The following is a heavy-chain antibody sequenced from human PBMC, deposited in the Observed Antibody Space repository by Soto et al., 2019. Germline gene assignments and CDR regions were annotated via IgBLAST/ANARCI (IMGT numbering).Heavy chain of an antibody. Sequence: ASVKVSCKASGYTFTSYDINWVRQATGQRLEWMGWMNPNSGNTGYAQKFQGRVTMTRNTSISTAYMELSSLRSEDTAVYYCVREGVAPYYYYGMDVWGQGTPVTVSS. CDR3: VREGVAPYYYYGMDV. V-gene: IGHV1-8*01. J-gene: IGHJ6*02. CDR2: MNPNSGNT. CDR1: GYTFTSYD. D-gene: IGHD5-12*01.